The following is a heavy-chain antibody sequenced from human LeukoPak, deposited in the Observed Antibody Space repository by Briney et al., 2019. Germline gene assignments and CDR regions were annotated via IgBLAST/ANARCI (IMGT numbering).Heavy chain of an antibody. CDR2: IYYSGST. V-gene: IGHV4-59*08. J-gene: IGHJ2*01. CDR1: GGSISSYY. Sequence: SETLSLTCTVSGGSISSYYWSWIRQPPGKGLEWIGYIYYSGSTNYNPSLKSRVTISVDTSKNQFSLKLSSVTAADTAVYYCARQRLPWYFDLWGRGTLVTVSS. D-gene: IGHD6-25*01. CDR3: ARQRLPWYFDL.